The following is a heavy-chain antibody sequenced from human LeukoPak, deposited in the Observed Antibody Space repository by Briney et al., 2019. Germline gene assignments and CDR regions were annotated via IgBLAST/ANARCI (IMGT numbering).Heavy chain of an antibody. D-gene: IGHD1-14*01. J-gene: IGHJ6*02. CDR3: ARGSGIYYYGMDV. Sequence: SETLSLTCAVYGGSFSGYYWSWIRQPPGKGLDWIGEINHSGSTNYNPSLKSRVTISVDTSKNQFSLKLSSVTAADTAVYYCARGSGIYYYGMDVWGQGTTVTVSS. CDR2: INHSGST. V-gene: IGHV4-34*01. CDR1: GGSFSGYY.